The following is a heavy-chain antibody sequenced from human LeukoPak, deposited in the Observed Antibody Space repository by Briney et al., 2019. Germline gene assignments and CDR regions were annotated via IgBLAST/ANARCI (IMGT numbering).Heavy chain of an antibody. D-gene: IGHD6-19*01. CDR1: GGTFSSYA. Sequence: SVKVSCKASGGTFSSYAISWVRQAPGQGLEWMGRIIPILGIANYAQKFQGRVTITADKSTSTAYMELSRLRSDDTAVYYCARNGIAVAGYDYWGQGTVVSVSS. CDR3: ARNGIAVAGYDY. V-gene: IGHV1-69*04. CDR2: IIPILGIA. J-gene: IGHJ4*02.